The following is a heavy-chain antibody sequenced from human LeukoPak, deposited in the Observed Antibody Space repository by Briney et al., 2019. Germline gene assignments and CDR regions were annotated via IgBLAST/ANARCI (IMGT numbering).Heavy chain of an antibody. V-gene: IGHV3-11*01. CDR1: GFPFSDSF. Sequence: GGSLRLSCTASGFPFSDSFMGWMRQSPGKGLEFIAYISSRSITIYYADSVKGRFTISRDNAKNSVYLQMDSLRVDDTAVFFCAKGSLAVPTTPFDFWGQGTVVTVSS. CDR3: AKGSLAVPTTPFDF. CDR2: ISSRSITI. D-gene: IGHD1-26*01. J-gene: IGHJ4*02.